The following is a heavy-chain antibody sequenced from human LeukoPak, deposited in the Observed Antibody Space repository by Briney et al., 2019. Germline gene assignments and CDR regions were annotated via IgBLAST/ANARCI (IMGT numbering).Heavy chain of an antibody. J-gene: IGHJ5*02. CDR3: ARGAGPPWFDP. CDR1: GGSISSYY. D-gene: IGHD6-19*01. Sequence: SETLSLTCTVSGGSISSYYWSWIRQPAGKGLEWIGRMSSSGISTYSPSLKSRVTISIDTSRNQFSMNLNSVTAADTAVYYCARGAGPPWFDPWGQGTLVTVSS. CDR2: MSSSGIS. V-gene: IGHV4-4*07.